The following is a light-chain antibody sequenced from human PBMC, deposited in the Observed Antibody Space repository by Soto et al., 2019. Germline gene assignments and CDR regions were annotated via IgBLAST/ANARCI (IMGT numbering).Light chain of an antibody. Sequence: QSVLTQSPSAYGTPEQRVTISCSGSSSNIGSNPVHWYQQLPGSAPKLLIHNNHQRPAGVRDRFSASKSGPSASLAIGGLHSEDEADYYCASWDDSLSGVLFGGGTKLTVL. CDR2: NNH. J-gene: IGLJ2*01. CDR1: SSNIGSNP. V-gene: IGLV1-44*01. CDR3: ASWDDSLSGVL.